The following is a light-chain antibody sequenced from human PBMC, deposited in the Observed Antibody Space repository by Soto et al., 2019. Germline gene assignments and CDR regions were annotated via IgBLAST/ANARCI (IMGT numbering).Light chain of an antibody. Sequence: QSALTQPASVSGSPGQSVTIPCTETSSDIGGYNYVSWYQQLPGKVPKLIIYDVSNRPSGVSDRFSGSKSGNAASLTISGLQAEDEADYYCSSYTSTSTLYVFGTGTKVTVL. CDR1: SSDIGGYNY. CDR2: DVS. CDR3: SSYTSTSTLYV. V-gene: IGLV2-14*03. J-gene: IGLJ1*01.